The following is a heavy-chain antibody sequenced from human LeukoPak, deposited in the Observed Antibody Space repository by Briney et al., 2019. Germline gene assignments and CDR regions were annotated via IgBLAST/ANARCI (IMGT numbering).Heavy chain of an antibody. CDR2: IYASSGDT. D-gene: IGHD3-9*01. J-gene: IGHJ6*02. CDR3: ARRYFDWPSMDV. Sequence: GASVKVSCKPSGYAFTGYYMHWVRQAPGRGLEWMGWIYASSGDTNYAQKFQGRVTMTRDTSISTAYMELSSLRSDDTAVYYCARRYFDWPSMDVWGQGTTVTVSS. V-gene: IGHV1-2*02. CDR1: GYAFTGYY.